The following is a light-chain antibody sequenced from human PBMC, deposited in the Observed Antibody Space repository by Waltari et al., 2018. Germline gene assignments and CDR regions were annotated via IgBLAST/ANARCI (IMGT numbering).Light chain of an antibody. V-gene: IGLV2-23*01. Sequence: QSALTQPASVSGSPGQSITLPCPGTSRAFGSHDFNLFSWYQQHPGTAPKLMIYEGNKRPSGVSSRFSGSKSGNTASLTISGLQAEDEADYYCCSYAGSDTWVFGGGTKLTVL. J-gene: IGLJ3*02. CDR3: CSYAGSDTWV. CDR2: EGN. CDR1: SRAFGSHDFNL.